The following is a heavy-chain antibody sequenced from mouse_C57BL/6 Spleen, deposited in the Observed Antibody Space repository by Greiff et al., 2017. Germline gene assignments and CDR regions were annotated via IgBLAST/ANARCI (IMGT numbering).Heavy chain of an antibody. J-gene: IGHJ2*01. V-gene: IGHV1-18*01. CDR1: GYTFTDYN. D-gene: IGHD1-1*01. CDR2: INPNNGGT. CDR3: ARDGNYDGSSFDY. Sequence: VQLKESGPELVKPGASVKIPCKASGYTFTDYNMDWVKQSHGKSLEWIGDINPNNGGTNYNQKFKGKATLTVDKSSSTAYMELRSLTSEDTAVYYCARDGNYDGSSFDYWGRGTTLTVSS.